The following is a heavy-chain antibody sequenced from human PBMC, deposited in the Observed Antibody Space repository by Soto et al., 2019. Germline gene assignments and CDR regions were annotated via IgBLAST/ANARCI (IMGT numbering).Heavy chain of an antibody. J-gene: IGHJ6*02. D-gene: IGHD3-10*01. CDR2: MNEDGGTT. V-gene: IGHV3-74*01. CDR3: ASDLSGRADV. CDR1: GFTFSSYW. Sequence: AGSLTLSCAASGFTFSSYWMHWVRQAPGKGLVWVSRMNEDGGTTDYADSVKGRFTISRDKAKNTLYLQMNSLRVEDTAVYYCASDLSGRADVWGQGTTVTVSS.